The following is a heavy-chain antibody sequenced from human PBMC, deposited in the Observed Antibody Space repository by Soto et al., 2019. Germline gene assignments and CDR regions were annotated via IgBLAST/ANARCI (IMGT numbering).Heavy chain of an antibody. D-gene: IGHD3-10*01. J-gene: IGHJ6*02. CDR3: ARECRAPYYCYGMDV. Sequence: QVQVVQSGDEVKKPGASVKVSCKASGYTFTNYGFSWVRQAPGQGLEWMGWISGYNGNTKYAEKFQGRVTMTTDTSTSTAKMELRSLGSDDAAVYYCARECRAPYYCYGMDVWGQGTAVTVSS. V-gene: IGHV1-18*01. CDR2: ISGYNGNT. CDR1: GYTFTNYG.